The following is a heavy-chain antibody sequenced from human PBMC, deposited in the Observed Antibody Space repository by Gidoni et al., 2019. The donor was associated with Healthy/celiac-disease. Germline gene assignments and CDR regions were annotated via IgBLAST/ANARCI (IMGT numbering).Heavy chain of an antibody. V-gene: IGHV3-33*01. Sequence: QVQLVESGGGVVQPGRSLRLSCAASGFTFSSYGMHWVRQAPGKGLEWVAVIWYDGSNKYYADSVKGRFTISRDNSKNTLYLQMNSRRAEDTAVYYCARDGGYDSFDYWGQGTLVTVSS. CDR2: IWYDGSNK. CDR1: GFTFSSYG. D-gene: IGHD5-12*01. CDR3: ARDGGYDSFDY. J-gene: IGHJ4*02.